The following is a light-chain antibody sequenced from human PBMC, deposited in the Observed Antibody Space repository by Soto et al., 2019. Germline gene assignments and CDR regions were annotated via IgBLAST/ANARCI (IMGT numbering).Light chain of an antibody. CDR2: AAS. Sequence: EIVLTQSPGTLSLSPGERATLGCRSSQSVSSSYLAWYQQEPGQAPRLLIFAASSRASGIPDRFSGSGSGTDFTLTISRLEPEDFALFYCQYHGSSPITFGQGTRLEIK. CDR1: QSVSSSY. V-gene: IGKV3-20*01. CDR3: QYHGSSPIT. J-gene: IGKJ5*01.